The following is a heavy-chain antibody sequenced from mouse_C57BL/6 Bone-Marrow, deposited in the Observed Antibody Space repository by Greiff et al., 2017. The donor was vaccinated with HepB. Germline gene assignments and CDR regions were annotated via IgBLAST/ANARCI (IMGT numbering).Heavy chain of an antibody. Sequence: QVQLKQSGAELVRPGSSVKLSCKASGYTFTSYWMDWVKQRPGQGLEWIGNIYPSDSETHYNQKFKDKATLTVDKSSSTAYMQLSSLTSEDSAVYYCARGYYYGSSYWGQGTTLTVSS. CDR3: ARGYYYGSSY. V-gene: IGHV1-61*01. CDR2: IYPSDSET. D-gene: IGHD1-1*01. J-gene: IGHJ2*01. CDR1: GYTFTSYW.